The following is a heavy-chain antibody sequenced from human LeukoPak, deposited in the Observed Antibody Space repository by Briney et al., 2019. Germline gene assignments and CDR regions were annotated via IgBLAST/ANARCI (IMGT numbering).Heavy chain of an antibody. Sequence: GDSLKISCKGSGYSFTSYWIGWVRQMPGKGLEWMGIIYPGDSYTRYSPSFQGQVTISADKSISTAYLQWSSLKASDTAMYYCARQIRGYSYGYYFDYWGQGTLVTVSS. CDR2: IYPGDSYT. CDR3: ARQIRGYSYGYYFDY. J-gene: IGHJ4*02. D-gene: IGHD5-18*01. CDR1: GYSFTSYW. V-gene: IGHV5-51*01.